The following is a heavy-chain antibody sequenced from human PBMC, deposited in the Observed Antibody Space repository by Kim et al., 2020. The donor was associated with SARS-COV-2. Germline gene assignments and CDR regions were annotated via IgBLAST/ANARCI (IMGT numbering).Heavy chain of an antibody. D-gene: IGHD6-13*01. CDR3: ARPYNEFRLRYSVNFDY. CDR2: ISYDGSNK. V-gene: IGHV3-33*05. J-gene: IGHJ4*01. CDR1: GFTFSSYG. Sequence: GGSLRLSCAASGFTFSSYGMHWVRQAPGKGLEWVAVISYDGSNKYYADSVKGRFTISRDNSKNTLYLQMNSLRAEDTAVYYCARPYNEFRLRYSVNFDY.